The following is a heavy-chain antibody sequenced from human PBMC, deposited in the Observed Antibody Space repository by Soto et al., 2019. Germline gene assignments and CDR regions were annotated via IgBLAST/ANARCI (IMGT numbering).Heavy chain of an antibody. CDR1: GGSISSSNW. V-gene: IGHV4-4*02. Sequence: KSSETLSLTCAVSGGSISSSNWWSWVRQPPGKGLEWIGEIYHSGSTNYNPSLKSRVTISVDKSKNQFSLKLSSVTAADTAVYYCARASITIFGVVIPTYYYYGMDVWGQGTTVPSP. CDR2: IYHSGST. J-gene: IGHJ6*02. D-gene: IGHD3-3*01. CDR3: ARASITIFGVVIPTYYYYGMDV.